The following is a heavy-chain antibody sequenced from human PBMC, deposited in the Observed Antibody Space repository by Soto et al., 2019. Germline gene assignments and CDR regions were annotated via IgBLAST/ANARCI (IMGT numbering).Heavy chain of an antibody. CDR2: ISYDGSNK. CDR3: ADYGDYVVGY. Sequence: GGSLRLSCVGSGFTFSSYGMHWVRQAPGKGLEWLAVISYDGSNKYYADSVKGRFTISRDNSKNTLYLQMNSLRAEDTAVYYCADYGDYVVGYWGQGTLVTVSS. CDR1: GFTFSSYG. D-gene: IGHD4-17*01. V-gene: IGHV3-30*03. J-gene: IGHJ4*02.